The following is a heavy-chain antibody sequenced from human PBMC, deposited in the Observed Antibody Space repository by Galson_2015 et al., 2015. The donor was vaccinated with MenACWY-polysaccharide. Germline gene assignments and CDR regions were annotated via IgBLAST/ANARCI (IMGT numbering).Heavy chain of an antibody. CDR1: GSRFSNSG. CDR3: AREGSRIVFHAFDI. CDR2: IQYDGSNK. J-gene: IGHJ3*02. V-gene: IGHV3-33*01. D-gene: IGHD2-2*01. Sequence: CAASGSRFSNSGMHWARQAPGKGLEWVAVIQYDGSNKVYADSVKGRFTISRDNSKNTVFLEMNTLGVEDTAVYYCAREGSRIVFHAFDIWGQGTMVTVSS.